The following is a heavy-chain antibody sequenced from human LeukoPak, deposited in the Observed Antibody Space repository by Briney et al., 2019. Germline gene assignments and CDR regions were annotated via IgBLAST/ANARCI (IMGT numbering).Heavy chain of an antibody. V-gene: IGHV1-69*13. CDR1: GGTFSSYA. CDR2: IIPIFGTA. J-gene: IGHJ4*02. Sequence: GASVKVSCKASGGTFSSYAISWVRQAPGQGLEWMGGIIPIFGTANYAQKFQGRVTITADESTSTAYMELSSLRSEDTAVYYCASMMPESSSWTTLDYWGQGTLVTVSS. CDR3: ASMMPESSSWTTLDY. D-gene: IGHD6-13*01.